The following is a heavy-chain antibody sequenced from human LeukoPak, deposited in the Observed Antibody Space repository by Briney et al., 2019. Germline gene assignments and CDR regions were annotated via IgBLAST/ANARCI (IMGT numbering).Heavy chain of an antibody. CDR2: ISYDGTNQ. J-gene: IGHJ6*04. CDR3: AELGITMIGGV. CDR1: GFTVSSNY. Sequence: GGSLRLSCAASGFTVSSNYMSWVRQAPGKGLEWVAVISYDGTNQYYADSVKGRFTISRDDAKNSLYLQMNSLRAEDTAVYYCAELGITMIGGVWGKGTTVTISS. D-gene: IGHD3-10*02. V-gene: IGHV3-30*18.